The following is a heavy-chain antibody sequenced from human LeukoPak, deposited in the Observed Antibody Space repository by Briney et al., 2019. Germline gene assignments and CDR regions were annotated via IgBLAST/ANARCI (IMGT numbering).Heavy chain of an antibody. CDR2: MNPNSGNT. CDR3: ARAGDTAMEFDY. V-gene: IGHV1-8*01. J-gene: IGHJ4*02. CDR1: GYTFTSYD. D-gene: IGHD5-18*01. Sequence: SVKVSCKASGYTFTSYDINWVRQATGQGLEWMGWMNPNSGNTGYAQKFQGRVTMTRNTSISTAYMELSSLRSEDTAVYYCARAGDTAMEFDYWGRGTLVTVSS.